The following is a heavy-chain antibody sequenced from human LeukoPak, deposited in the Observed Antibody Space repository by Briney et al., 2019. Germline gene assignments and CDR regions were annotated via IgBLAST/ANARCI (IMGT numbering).Heavy chain of an antibody. CDR1: GGSISSGGYS. J-gene: IGHJ4*02. D-gene: IGHD6-6*01. V-gene: IGHV4-30-2*01. CDR2: IYHSGST. Sequence: SETLSLTCAVSGGSISSGGYSWSWIRQPPGKGLEWIGYIYHSGSTYYNPSLKSRVTISVDRSKNQFSLKLSSVTAADTAVYYCARHGSSSSYFDYWGQGTLVTVSS. CDR3: ARHGSSSSYFDY.